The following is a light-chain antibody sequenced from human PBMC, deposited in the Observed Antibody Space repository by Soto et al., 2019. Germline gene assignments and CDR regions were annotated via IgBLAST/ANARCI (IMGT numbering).Light chain of an antibody. CDR3: QQYGRSTYT. CDR1: QSISSY. J-gene: IGKJ2*01. CDR2: GAS. V-gene: IGKV3-20*01. Sequence: EIVLTQSPGTLSLSPGERATVSCRASQSISSYLAWYQQKPGQAPRLVIYGASSRATGIPDRFSGSGSGTDFTLTITRLEPEDFAVYYCQQYGRSTYTFGQGTKLEI.